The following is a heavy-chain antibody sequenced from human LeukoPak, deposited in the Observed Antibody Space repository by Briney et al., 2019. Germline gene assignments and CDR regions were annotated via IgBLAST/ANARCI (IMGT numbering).Heavy chain of an antibody. CDR3: VRRNLFDY. J-gene: IGHJ4*02. V-gene: IGHV3-7*01. CDR1: GFSFRDYW. Sequence: PGGSLRLSCVASGFSFRDYWMTWVRQAPGKGLDFVANIKMDGSDKYYVDSVKGRFTISRDNAKNSVYLQMNSLRVEDTAVYYCVRRNLFDYWGQGTVVTVSS. CDR2: IKMDGSDK. D-gene: IGHD1-14*01.